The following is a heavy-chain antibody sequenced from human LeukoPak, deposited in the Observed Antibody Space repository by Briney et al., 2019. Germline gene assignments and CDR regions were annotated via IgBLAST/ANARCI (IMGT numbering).Heavy chain of an antibody. D-gene: IGHD2-2*01. J-gene: IGHJ4*02. V-gene: IGHV1-2*02. CDR1: GYTFTASY. CDR2: INPNSGGT. Sequence: ASVKVSCKTSGYTFTASYIYWVRQAPGQGLEWMGRINPNSGGTNYAQKFQGRVTMTRDTSISTAYMELSRLRSDDTAVYYCATSRGYCSSTSCRDDYYFDYWGQGTLVTVSS. CDR3: ATSRGYCSSTSCRDDYYFDY.